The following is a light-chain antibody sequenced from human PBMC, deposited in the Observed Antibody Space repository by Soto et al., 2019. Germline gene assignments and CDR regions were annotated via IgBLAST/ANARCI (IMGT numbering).Light chain of an antibody. V-gene: IGKV3-11*01. CDR1: QSVSTF. J-gene: IGKJ4*01. Sequence: EILLTQSPVTLSLSPGERAILSCRASQSVSTFFAWYQQKPGQAPRLLIYDASKRATGIPARFSGSGSGTDFTPAISSLEPEDFAVYYCQHRLNWPLTFGGGTTVELK. CDR3: QHRLNWPLT. CDR2: DAS.